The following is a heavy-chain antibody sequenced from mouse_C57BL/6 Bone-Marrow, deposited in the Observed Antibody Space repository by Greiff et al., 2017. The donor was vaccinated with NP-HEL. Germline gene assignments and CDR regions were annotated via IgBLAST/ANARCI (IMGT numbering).Heavy chain of an antibody. J-gene: IGHJ2*01. CDR3: ARGDVYFDY. CDR1: GYAFTNYL. V-gene: IGHV1-54*01. D-gene: IGHD3-3*01. CDR2: INPGSGGT. Sequence: VQLVESGAELVRPGTSVKVSCKASGYAFTNYLIEWVKQRPGQGLEWIGVINPGSGGTNYNEKFKGKATLTADKSSSTAYMQLSSLTSEDSAVYFCARGDVYFDYWGQGTTLTVSS.